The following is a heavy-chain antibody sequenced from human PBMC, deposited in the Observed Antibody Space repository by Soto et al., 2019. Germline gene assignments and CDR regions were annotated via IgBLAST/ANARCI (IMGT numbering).Heavy chain of an antibody. CDR3: ARDQRHLRKGYSDY. V-gene: IGHV3-21*01. J-gene: IGHJ4*02. CDR1: GFTFSDHS. Sequence: EVHLVESGGGLVKPGGSLRLSCTASGFTFSDHSMNWVRQAPGKGLEWVSSIGDIPTYIYYAGSVKGRFTISRDNAKNSLYLQMNSLRADDTAVYYCARDQRHLRKGYSDYWGQGTLVTVSS. D-gene: IGHD3-3*02. CDR2: IGDIPTYI.